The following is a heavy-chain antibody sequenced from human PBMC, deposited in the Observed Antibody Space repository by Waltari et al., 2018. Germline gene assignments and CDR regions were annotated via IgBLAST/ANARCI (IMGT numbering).Heavy chain of an antibody. CDR2: ISGYNGDT. V-gene: IGHV1-18*01. J-gene: IGHJ4*02. Sequence: QVQLVQSGAEVKKPGASVKVSCKASGSTFNNSGVAWVRQAPGQGLEWMGWISGYNGDTKFAQKFQDRLTMTTDTSTDTAYMELRSLRSDDTAVYYCARLYDNSYYNYASDYWGQGTLVTVSS. D-gene: IGHD3-22*01. CDR1: GSTFNNSG. CDR3: ARLYDNSYYNYASDY.